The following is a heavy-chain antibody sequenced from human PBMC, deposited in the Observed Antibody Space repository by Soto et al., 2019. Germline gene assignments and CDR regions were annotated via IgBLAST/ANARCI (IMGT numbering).Heavy chain of an antibody. D-gene: IGHD2-2*01. V-gene: IGHV3-74*01. J-gene: IGHJ4*02. CDR1: GFTFSSYW. Sequence: GGSLRLSCAASGFTFSSYWMHWVRQAPGKGLVWVSRINSDGSSTSYADSVKGRFTISRDNAKNTLYLQMNSLRAEDTAVYYCAREATDDAAKYDYWGQGTLVTVSS. CDR2: INSDGSST. CDR3: AREATDDAAKYDY.